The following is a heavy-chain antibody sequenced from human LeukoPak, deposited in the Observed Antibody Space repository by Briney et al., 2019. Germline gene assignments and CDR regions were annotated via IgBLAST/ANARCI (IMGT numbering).Heavy chain of an antibody. V-gene: IGHV4-34*01. CDR1: GGSISSYY. J-gene: IGHJ4*02. CDR3: AIRYNWNYGLDY. CDR2: ISRSGSP. Sequence: SETLSLTCTVSGGSISSYYWSWIRQPPGKGLEWIGEISRSGSPNYNPSLTSRVTISVDRSKNQFSLELSSVTAADTAVYYCAIRYNWNYGLDYWGQGTLVTVSS. D-gene: IGHD1-7*01.